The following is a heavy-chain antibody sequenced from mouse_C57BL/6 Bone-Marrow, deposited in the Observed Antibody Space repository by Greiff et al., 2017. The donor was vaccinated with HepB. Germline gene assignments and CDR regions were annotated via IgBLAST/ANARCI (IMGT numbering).Heavy chain of an antibody. CDR2: INPYNGGT. V-gene: IGHV1-19*01. Sequence: EVKLQESGPVLVKPGASVKMSCKASGYTFTDYYMNWVKQSHGKSLEWIGVINPYNGGTSYNQKFKGKATLTVDKSSSTAYMELNSLTSEDSAVYYCARRAYYSNFFAYWGQGTLVTVSA. CDR1: GYTFTDYY. CDR3: ARRAYYSNFFAY. D-gene: IGHD2-5*01. J-gene: IGHJ3*01.